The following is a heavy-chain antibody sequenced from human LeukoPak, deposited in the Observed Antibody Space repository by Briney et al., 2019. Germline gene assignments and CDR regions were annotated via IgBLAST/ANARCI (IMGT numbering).Heavy chain of an antibody. CDR2: MYSCGTT. CDR1: SHPVRSNY. CDR3: ARRSVAVGSYFGD. D-gene: IGHD3-10*01. V-gene: IGHV3-66*01. J-gene: IGHJ4*02. Sequence: GVPQRLLCAPSSHPVRSNYERWVRESPGMRLEWVLVMYSCGTTYYADSVQGKFTISRDKSKNTLFPEKNRLRGEDTAVYYCARRSVAVGSYFGDWGQGTLVTVSS.